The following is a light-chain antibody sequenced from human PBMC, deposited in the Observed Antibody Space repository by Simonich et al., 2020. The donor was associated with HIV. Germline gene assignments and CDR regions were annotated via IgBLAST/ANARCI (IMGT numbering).Light chain of an antibody. Sequence: DIQMTQSPSSLSASVGDRVTITCRASQDIINSLAWYQQKPGKAPKLLLYAASRLQSGVPSRFSGSGSGTHYTLTISRLEPEDFAVYYCQQYGSSPLTFGGGTKVEIK. J-gene: IGKJ4*01. CDR2: AAS. CDR1: QDIINS. CDR3: QQYGSSPLT. V-gene: IGKV1-NL1*01.